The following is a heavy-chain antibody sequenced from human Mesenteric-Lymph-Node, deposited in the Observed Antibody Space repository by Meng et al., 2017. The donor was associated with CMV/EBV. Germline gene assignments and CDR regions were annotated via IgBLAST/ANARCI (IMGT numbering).Heavy chain of an antibody. J-gene: IGHJ4*02. CDR1: GFTFINAW. CDR2: IRSNADGGTA. Sequence: GGSLRLSCAASGFTFINAWMSWVRQAPGKGLEWVGRIRSNADGGTADYVAPVTGRFTVSRDDSKNTLYLQMNSLKTEDTAVYYCTTEYDWGQGTLVTVSS. CDR3: TTEYD. V-gene: IGHV3-15*01.